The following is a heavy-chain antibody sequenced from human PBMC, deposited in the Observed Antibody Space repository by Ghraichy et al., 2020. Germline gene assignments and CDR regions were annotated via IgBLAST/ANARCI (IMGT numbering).Heavy chain of an antibody. CDR3: VRDTGTTFFFDY. CDR2: IYHSGNA. Sequence: GSLRLSCAVSGYSISSDYYWGWIRQPPGKGLEWIGTIYHSGNAFSNPSLRSRVTISVDTSKNQFSLKLRSVTAADTAVYYCVRDTGTTFFFDYWGQGTLVTVSS. D-gene: IGHD1-7*01. CDR1: GYSISSDYY. V-gene: IGHV4-38-2*02. J-gene: IGHJ4*02.